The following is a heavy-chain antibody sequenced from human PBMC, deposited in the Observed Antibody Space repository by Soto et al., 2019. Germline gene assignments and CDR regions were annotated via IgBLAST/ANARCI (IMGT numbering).Heavy chain of an antibody. J-gene: IGHJ5*02. Sequence: SETLSLTCTVSGGSISSSSYYWGWIRQPPGKGLEWIGSIYYSGSTYYNPSLKSRVTISVDTSKNQFSLKLSSVTAADTAVYFCARHESILTVVTPGWFDPWGQGTLVTVSS. CDR1: GGSISSSSYY. CDR2: IYYSGST. D-gene: IGHD2-21*02. CDR3: ARHESILTVVTPGWFDP. V-gene: IGHV4-39*01.